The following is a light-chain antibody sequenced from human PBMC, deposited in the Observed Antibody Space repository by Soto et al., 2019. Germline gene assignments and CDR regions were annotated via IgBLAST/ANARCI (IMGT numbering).Light chain of an antibody. CDR3: QQYSIYPIT. Sequence: DIQMTQSPSSVSASVGDRVTITCRASQGISSWLAWYQQKPGKAPKSLIYKASSLESGVPSRFSGSGSGTEFTLTISSLQPDDFATYYCQQYSIYPITFGQGTRLEIK. CDR1: QGISSW. J-gene: IGKJ5*01. V-gene: IGKV1-5*03. CDR2: KAS.